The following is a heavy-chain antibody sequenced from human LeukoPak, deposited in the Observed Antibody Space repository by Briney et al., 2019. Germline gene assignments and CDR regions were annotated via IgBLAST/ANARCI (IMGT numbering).Heavy chain of an antibody. Sequence: PGGSLRLSCAASGFTFSSYGMHWVRQAPGKGLEWVAVISYDGSNKYYADSVKGRLTISRDNSKNTLYLQMNSLRAEDTAVYYCAKDLRYYYGSGSYYNGYYYGMDVWGQGTTVTVSS. D-gene: IGHD3-10*01. J-gene: IGHJ6*02. CDR2: ISYDGSNK. V-gene: IGHV3-30*18. CDR3: AKDLRYYYGSGSYYNGYYYGMDV. CDR1: GFTFSSYG.